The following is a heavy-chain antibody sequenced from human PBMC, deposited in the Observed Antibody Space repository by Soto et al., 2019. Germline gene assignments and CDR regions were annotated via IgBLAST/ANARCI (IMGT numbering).Heavy chain of an antibody. CDR3: ARAVAVPADFDF. V-gene: IGHV1-3*05. Sequence: QVQLVQSGAEEKKPGASVKVSCKASGYTFTGYAMHWVRQAPGQWLEWMGWINAGNGNTKYSQKFQGRVTITRDTSASTAYMDLSSLRSEDTAVYYCARAVAVPADFDFWGQGTLVTVSS. CDR1: GYTFTGYA. J-gene: IGHJ4*02. CDR2: INAGNGNT. D-gene: IGHD6-19*01.